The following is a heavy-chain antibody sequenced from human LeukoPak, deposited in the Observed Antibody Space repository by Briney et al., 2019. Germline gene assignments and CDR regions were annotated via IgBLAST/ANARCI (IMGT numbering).Heavy chain of an antibody. D-gene: IGHD3-10*01. V-gene: IGHV3-33*01. CDR3: ARDGGYGSGGPIDY. CDR2: IWYDGSNK. CDR1: GFTFSSYG. J-gene: IGHJ4*02. Sequence: PGGSLRLSCAASGFTFSSYGMHWVRQAPGKGLEWVAVIWYDGSNKYYADSVKGRFTISRDNSKNTLYLQMNSLRAEDTAVYYCARDGGYGSGGPIDYWGQGTLVTVSS.